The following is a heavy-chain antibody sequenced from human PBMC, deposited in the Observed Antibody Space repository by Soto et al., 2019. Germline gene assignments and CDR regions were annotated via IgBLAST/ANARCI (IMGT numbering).Heavy chain of an antibody. Sequence: PGGSLRLSCAASRFTFSSYAMSWVRQAPGKGLEWVSTISGSGGTTFYADSVKGRFTISRDNSKNTLYLQMNSLRVEDTAVYYCAKFDYMYSFDYWGQGTPVTVSS. CDR2: ISGSGGTT. CDR1: RFTFSSYA. D-gene: IGHD3-9*01. V-gene: IGHV3-23*01. CDR3: AKFDYMYSFDY. J-gene: IGHJ4*02.